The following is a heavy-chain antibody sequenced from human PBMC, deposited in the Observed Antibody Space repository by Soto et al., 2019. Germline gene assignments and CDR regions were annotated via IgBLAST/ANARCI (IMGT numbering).Heavy chain of an antibody. CDR1: GGSVGSGSYY. CDR3: ATYHSSSYFY. Sequence: PSETLSLTCTVSGGSVGSGSYYWSWIRQPPGKVMEWIGYIYYSGSTNYNPSLKSRVTISVDTSKNQFSLKLSSVTVADTAVYFCATYHSSSYFYWGQGTLVTVYS. V-gene: IGHV4-61*01. D-gene: IGHD6-13*01. J-gene: IGHJ4*02. CDR2: IYYSGST.